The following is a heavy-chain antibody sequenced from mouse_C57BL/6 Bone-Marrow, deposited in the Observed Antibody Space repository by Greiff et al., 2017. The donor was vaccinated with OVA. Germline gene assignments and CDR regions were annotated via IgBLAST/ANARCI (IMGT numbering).Heavy chain of an antibody. J-gene: IGHJ1*03. V-gene: IGHV3-6*01. D-gene: IGHD2-3*01. CDR1: GYSITSGYY. CDR2: ISYDGSN. CDR3: ARDGGYSPWYIDV. Sequence: EVKLQESGPGLVKPSQSLSLTCSVTGYSITSGYYWNWIRQFPGNKLEWMGYISYDGSNNYNPSLKNRISITRDTSKNQFFLKLNSVTTEDTATYYCARDGGYSPWYIDVWGTGTTVTVSS.